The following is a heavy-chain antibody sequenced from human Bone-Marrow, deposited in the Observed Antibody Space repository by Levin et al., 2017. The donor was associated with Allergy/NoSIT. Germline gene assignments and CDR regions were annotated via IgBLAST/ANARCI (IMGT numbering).Heavy chain of an antibody. CDR3: AREYYMDV. J-gene: IGHJ6*03. V-gene: IGHV4-38-2*02. CDR2: INESGKT. Sequence: SQTLSLTCAVSGYSISSDYYWGWIRQPPGKGLEWIGNINESGKTKYNPSLKSRVTISVGTSKNQFSLRLNSVTAADTAVYFCAREYYMDVWGKGTTVTVSS. CDR1: GYSISSDYY.